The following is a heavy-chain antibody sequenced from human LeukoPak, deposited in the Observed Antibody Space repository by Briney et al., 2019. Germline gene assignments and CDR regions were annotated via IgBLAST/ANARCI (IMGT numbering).Heavy chain of an antibody. CDR3: ARKYDTGGYGYNWFDP. CDR1: GFTFSTYS. CDR2: ITDSSSFI. Sequence: PGGSLRLTCAASGFTFSTYSMNWVRQAPGKGLEWISSITDSSSFIYYADSVKGRFTISRDNVRNSLHLQMNSLRAEDTAVYYCARKYDTGGYGYNWFDPWGQGTLVTVSS. J-gene: IGHJ5*02. V-gene: IGHV3-21*01. D-gene: IGHD3-22*01.